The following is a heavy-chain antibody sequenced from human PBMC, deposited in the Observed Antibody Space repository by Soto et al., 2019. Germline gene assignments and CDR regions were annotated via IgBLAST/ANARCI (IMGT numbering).Heavy chain of an antibody. Sequence: PSVTLSLTCTVSGWSINTYYWSWIRQPPGKGLEWIGYIYYRANPNYNPSLKSRVTISQDTSKNQFSLKLSSVTAADTAVYYCARHYGDGYDYVDYWGQGTLVTVSS. J-gene: IGHJ4*02. V-gene: IGHV4-59*08. CDR2: IYYRANP. D-gene: IGHD5-12*01. CDR1: GWSINTYY. CDR3: ARHYGDGYDYVDY.